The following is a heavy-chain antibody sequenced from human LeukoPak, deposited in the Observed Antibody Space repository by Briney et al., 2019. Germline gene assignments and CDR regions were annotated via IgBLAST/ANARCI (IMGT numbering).Heavy chain of an antibody. CDR2: INAGNGNT. D-gene: IGHD1-26*01. Sequence: WASVKVSCTASGYTFTSYAMHWVRQAPGQRLEWMGWINAGNGNTKYSQKFQGRVTITRNTSASTAYMELSSLRSEDTAEYYCARDLMGATPLYYFDYWGQGTLVTVSS. CDR1: GYTFTSYA. J-gene: IGHJ4*02. V-gene: IGHV1-3*01. CDR3: ARDLMGATPLYYFDY.